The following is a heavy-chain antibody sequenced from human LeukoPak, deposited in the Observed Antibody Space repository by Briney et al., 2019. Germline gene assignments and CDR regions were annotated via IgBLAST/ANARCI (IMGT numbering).Heavy chain of an antibody. CDR3: ARQDAKGLTPWGFDY. V-gene: IGHV4-59*08. D-gene: IGHD4-23*01. J-gene: IGHJ4*02. CDR2: IYSSGST. CDR1: GGPISSYY. Sequence: SETLSLTCTVSGGPISSYYWSWIRHPPGKGLEGIGYIYSSGSTDYNPSLKSRVSISVATSKNQFSLQLSSVTAADTAVYYWARQDAKGLTPWGFDYWGPGNLVAASS.